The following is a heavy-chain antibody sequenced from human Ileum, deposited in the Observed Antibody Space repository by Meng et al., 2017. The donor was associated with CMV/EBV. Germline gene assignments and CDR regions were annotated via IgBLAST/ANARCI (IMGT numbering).Heavy chain of an antibody. D-gene: IGHD5-18*01. Sequence: GESLKTSCAASGFTFSSYGMHWVRQAPGKGLGWVAFIRYDGSNKYYADSVKGRFTISRDNSKNTLYLQMNSLRAEDTAVYYCAKDAMPQAMAHFDYWGQGTLVTVSS. CDR3: AKDAMPQAMAHFDY. CDR2: IRYDGSNK. J-gene: IGHJ4*02. CDR1: GFTFSSYG. V-gene: IGHV3-30*02.